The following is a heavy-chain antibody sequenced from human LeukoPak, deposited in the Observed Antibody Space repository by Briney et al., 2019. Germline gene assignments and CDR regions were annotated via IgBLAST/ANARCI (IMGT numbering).Heavy chain of an antibody. CDR1: GFTVSSNY. V-gene: IGHV3-53*01. CDR3: ARVITVTTAEYYFDY. D-gene: IGHD4-17*01. J-gene: IGHJ4*02. CDR2: IYSGGST. Sequence: PGGSLRLSCAASGFTVSSNYMSWVRQAPGKGLEWVSVIYSGGSTYYADSVKGRFTISRDNSMNTLYLQMNSLRAEDTAVYYCARVITVTTAEYYFDYWGQGTLVTVSS.